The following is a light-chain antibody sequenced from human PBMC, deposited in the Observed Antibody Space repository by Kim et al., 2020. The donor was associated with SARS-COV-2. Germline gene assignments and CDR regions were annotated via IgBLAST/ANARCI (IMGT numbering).Light chain of an antibody. CDR3: QQRSNWPLT. Sequence: LTPGERVTLSRRDSHSVSRYLAWYQQKPGQAPRLLIYHASNRATGIPARFSGGGSGTDFSLTISSLEPEDFAVYYCQQRSNWPLTFGGGTKLEI. J-gene: IGKJ4*01. CDR2: HAS. CDR1: HSVSRY. V-gene: IGKV3-11*01.